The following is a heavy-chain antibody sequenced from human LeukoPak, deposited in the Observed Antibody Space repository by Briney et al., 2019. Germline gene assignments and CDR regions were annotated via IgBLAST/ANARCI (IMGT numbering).Heavy chain of an antibody. Sequence: SQTLSLTCPVYGGSFSDNYWSWIRHPPGEGLEWIGEINHSGGTNYNPSLKSRATISQDTSKNQFFLKLYFVTAADTAVYYCARGRWDVRFQNWGQGTLVTVSS. CDR2: INHSGGT. CDR1: GGSFSDNY. V-gene: IGHV4-34*01. J-gene: IGHJ1*01. CDR3: ARGRWDVRFQN. D-gene: IGHD4-23*01.